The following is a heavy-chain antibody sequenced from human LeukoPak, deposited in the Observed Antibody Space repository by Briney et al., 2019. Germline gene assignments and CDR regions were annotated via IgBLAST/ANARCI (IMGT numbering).Heavy chain of an antibody. CDR2: ISYDGSNK. CDR1: GFTFGSYA. CDR3: ARAAAKYYYYYMDV. Sequence: GGSLRLSCAASGFTFGSYAMHWVRQAPGKGLEWVAVISYDGSNKYYADSVKGRFTISRDNSKNTLYLQMNSLRAEDTAVYYCARAAAKYYYYYMDVWGKGTTVTVSS. J-gene: IGHJ6*03. V-gene: IGHV3-30*04. D-gene: IGHD2-15*01.